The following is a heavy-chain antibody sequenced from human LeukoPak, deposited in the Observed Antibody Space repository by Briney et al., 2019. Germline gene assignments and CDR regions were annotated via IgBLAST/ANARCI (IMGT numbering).Heavy chain of an antibody. CDR2: IKQDGGEK. J-gene: IGHJ4*02. Sequence: GGSLRLSCVASGFTYTRYWMSWVRQAPGKGPEWVANIKQDGGEKNYVDSVKGRFTISRDNAKNSLYLQMNSLRVEDTAVYYCVRGNDYYRCWGQGTLVTVSS. D-gene: IGHD3-3*01. CDR1: GFTYTRYW. CDR3: VRGNDYYRC. V-gene: IGHV3-7*01.